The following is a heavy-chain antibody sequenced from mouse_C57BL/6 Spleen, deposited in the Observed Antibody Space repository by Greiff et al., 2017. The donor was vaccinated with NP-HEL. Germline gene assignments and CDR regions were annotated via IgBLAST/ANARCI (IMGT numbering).Heavy chain of an antibody. J-gene: IGHJ1*03. CDR2: ISDGGSYT. Sequence: EVHLVESGGGLVKPGGSLKLSCAASGFTFSSYAMSWVRQTPEKRLEWVATISDGGSYTYYPDNVKGRFTISRDNAKNNLYLQMSHLKSEDTAMYYCARVNYYGSSSYWYFDVWGTGTTVTVSS. CDR1: GFTFSSYA. CDR3: ARVNYYGSSSYWYFDV. V-gene: IGHV5-4*01. D-gene: IGHD1-1*01.